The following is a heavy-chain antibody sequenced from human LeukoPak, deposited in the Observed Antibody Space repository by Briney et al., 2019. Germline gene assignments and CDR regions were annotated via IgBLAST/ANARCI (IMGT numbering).Heavy chain of an antibody. CDR1: GFTFSSYS. Sequence: PGGSLRLSCEGSGFTFSSYSMNWVRQAPGKGLEWVSSIGSTSIYIFYADSVKGRFTISRDNSKNTLFLQMNSLRAEDTAVYYCAKDRGAYYDSSGYIDYWGQGTLVTVSS. D-gene: IGHD3-22*01. CDR3: AKDRGAYYDSSGYIDY. V-gene: IGHV3-21*01. J-gene: IGHJ4*02. CDR2: IGSTSIYI.